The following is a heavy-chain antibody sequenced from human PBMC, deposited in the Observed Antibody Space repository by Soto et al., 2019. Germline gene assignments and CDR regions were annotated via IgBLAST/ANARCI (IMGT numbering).Heavy chain of an antibody. J-gene: IGHJ6*02. CDR1: GYTFATHW. V-gene: IGHV5-51*03. D-gene: IGHD3-22*01. CDR2: IYPCDSDT. Sequence: GESLKISCKGSGYTFATHWIAWVRQMPGKGLEWMGIIYPCDSDTRYSPSFQGQVTISADKSISTAYLQWSSLKASDTAMYYCARLATMIVVVPTKDYYGMDVWGQGTTLTVSS. CDR3: ARLATMIVVVPTKDYYGMDV.